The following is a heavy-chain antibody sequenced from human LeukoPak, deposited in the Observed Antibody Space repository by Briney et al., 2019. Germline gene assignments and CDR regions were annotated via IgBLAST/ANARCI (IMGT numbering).Heavy chain of an antibody. D-gene: IGHD6-6*01. CDR2: ISSSSSYI. Sequence: GSLRLSCAASGFTFSSYSMNWVRQAPGKGLEWVSSISSSSSYIYYADSVKGRFTISRDNAKNSLYLQMNGLRAEDTAVYYCARDPPGSSPPLDYWGQGTLVTVSS. CDR1: GFTFSSYS. V-gene: IGHV3-21*01. J-gene: IGHJ4*02. CDR3: ARDPPGSSPPLDY.